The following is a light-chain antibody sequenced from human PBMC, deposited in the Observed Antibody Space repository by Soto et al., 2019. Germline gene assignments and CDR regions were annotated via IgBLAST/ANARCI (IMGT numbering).Light chain of an antibody. Sequence: DIVLPQSPGTLSLSPGETATLSCRASQSVSTSYLAWYQQKPGQAPRLLIFGASSRATGIPDRFIGSGSGTDFTLTISRLEPEDFAVYYCQQYGSSPTTFGQGTKVDIK. CDR3: QQYGSSPTT. J-gene: IGKJ1*01. CDR1: QSVSTSY. V-gene: IGKV3-20*01. CDR2: GAS.